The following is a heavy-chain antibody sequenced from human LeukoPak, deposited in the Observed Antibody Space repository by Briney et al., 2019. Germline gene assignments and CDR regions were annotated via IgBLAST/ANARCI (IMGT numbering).Heavy chain of an antibody. J-gene: IGHJ6*03. CDR1: GYTFTGYY. CDR3: ARGRAVAGTIYYYYYMYV. V-gene: IGHV1-2*02. D-gene: IGHD6-19*01. Sequence: ASVTVSCKASGYTFTGYYMHWVRQAPGQGLEWMGCINPNSGGTNYAQKLQGRVTMTRDTSISTAYMELSSLRSEDTAVYYCARGRAVAGTIYYYYYMYVWGKGTTVTVSS. CDR2: INPNSGGT.